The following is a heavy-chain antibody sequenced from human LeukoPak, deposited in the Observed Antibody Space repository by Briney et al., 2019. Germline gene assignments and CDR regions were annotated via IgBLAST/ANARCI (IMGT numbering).Heavy chain of an antibody. D-gene: IGHD5-12*01. CDR3: AREETIVATIGNWFDP. Sequence: PGGSLRLSCAASGFTFSSYAMSWVRQAPGKGLEWVSAISGSGGSTYYADSVKGRFTISRDNSKNTLYLQMNSLRAEDTAVYYCAREETIVATIGNWFDPWGQGTLVTVSS. V-gene: IGHV3-23*01. CDR2: ISGSGGST. CDR1: GFTFSSYA. J-gene: IGHJ5*02.